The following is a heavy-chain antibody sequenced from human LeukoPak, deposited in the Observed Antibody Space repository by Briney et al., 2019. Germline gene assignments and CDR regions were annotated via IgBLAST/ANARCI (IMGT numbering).Heavy chain of an antibody. CDR1: GFTFSDYW. CDR3: TRGGIAAPRGY. CDR2: IRSKAYGGTT. J-gene: IGHJ4*02. V-gene: IGHV3-49*03. D-gene: IGHD6-13*01. Sequence: GGSLRLSCTASGFTFSDYWMTWFRQAPGKGLEWVGFIRSKAYGGTTEYAASVKGRFTISRDDSKSIAYLQMNSLKTEDTAVYYCTRGGIAAPRGYWGQGTLVTVSS.